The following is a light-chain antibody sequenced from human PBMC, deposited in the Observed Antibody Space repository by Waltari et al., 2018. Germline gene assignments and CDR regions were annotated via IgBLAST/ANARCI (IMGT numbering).Light chain of an antibody. Sequence: DIQMTQSPSSLSASVGDRVTITCQASQDISNYLNWYQQKPGKAPKLLIYDASNLETGVPSRFSGSGSGTDFTFTISSLQPEDIATYYCQQSYSTPLVTFGPGTKVDIK. V-gene: IGKV1-33*01. CDR2: DAS. CDR1: QDISNY. J-gene: IGKJ3*01. CDR3: QQSYSTPLVT.